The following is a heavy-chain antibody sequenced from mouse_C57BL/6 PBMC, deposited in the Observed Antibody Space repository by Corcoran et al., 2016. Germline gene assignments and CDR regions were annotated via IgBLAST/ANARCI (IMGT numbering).Heavy chain of an antibody. CDR3: ARSGDYDGGLYAMDY. D-gene: IGHD2-4*01. Sequence: QVQLKQSGAELVRPGASVKLSCKASGYTFTDYYINWVKQRPGQGLEWIARIYPGSGNTYYNEKFKGKATLTAEKSSSTAYMQLSSLTSEDSAVYFCARSGDYDGGLYAMDYWGQGTSVTVSS. CDR2: IYPGSGNT. CDR1: GYTFTDYY. J-gene: IGHJ4*01. V-gene: IGHV1-76*01.